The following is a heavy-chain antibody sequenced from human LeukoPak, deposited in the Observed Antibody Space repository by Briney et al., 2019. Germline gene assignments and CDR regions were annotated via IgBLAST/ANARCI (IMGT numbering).Heavy chain of an antibody. CDR2: MSYIGTA. CDR1: GGSISSTSYY. Sequence: SETLSLTCTVSGGSISSTSYYWCWIRQPPGKGLEWIGSMSYIGTAYYNPSLKSRLTISVDTSNSQFPLTLTSVTAADTAVYYCARQGTLTSRRGGPSWFDPWGQGTLVTVSS. V-gene: IGHV4-39*01. J-gene: IGHJ5*02. CDR3: ARQGTLTSRRGGPSWFDP. D-gene: IGHD3-10*01.